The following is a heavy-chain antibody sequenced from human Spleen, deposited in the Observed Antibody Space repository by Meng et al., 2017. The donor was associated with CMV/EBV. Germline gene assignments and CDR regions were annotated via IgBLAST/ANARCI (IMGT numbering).Heavy chain of an antibody. CDR1: GFSLSISGVG. J-gene: IGHJ4*02. CDR3: ARLYYYDSSGYYYPFDY. V-gene: IGHV2-5*02. CDR2: IYWDDDK. D-gene: IGHD3-22*01. Sequence: QITLKESGPTLVKPTXTLTLTCPPSGFSLSISGVGVGWIRQPPGKALEWLALIYWDDDKRYSPSLKSRLTITKDTSKNQVVLTMTNMDPVDTATYYCARLYYYDSSGYYYPFDYWGQGTLVTVSS.